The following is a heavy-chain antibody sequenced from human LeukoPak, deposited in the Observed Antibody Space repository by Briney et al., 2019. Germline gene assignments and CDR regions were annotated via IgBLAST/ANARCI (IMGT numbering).Heavy chain of an antibody. CDR2: ISSSGSHI. D-gene: IGHD3-22*01. CDR3: ARESPYYYDSSGCYDY. CDR1: GFTLSSYE. Sequence: PGGSLSLSCAASGFTLSSYEMNWVRQAPGKGLEWVSYISSSGSHIYYADSVKGRFTISRDNTKNSLYLQMNSLRAEDTAVYYCARESPYYYDSSGCYDYWGQGTLVIVSS. V-gene: IGHV3-48*03. J-gene: IGHJ4*02.